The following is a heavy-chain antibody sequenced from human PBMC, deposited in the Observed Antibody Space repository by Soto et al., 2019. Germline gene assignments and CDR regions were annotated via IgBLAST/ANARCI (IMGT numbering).Heavy chain of an antibody. J-gene: IGHJ4*02. Sequence: QVQLVQSGAEVKKPGASVKVSCKASGYTFTNNDINWVRQATGQGLEWMGWMNANNGDTGYAQQFKGRLTMTRNMSTRTAYMELSSLRSEDTAVYYCARGGDPAMIDSWGQGTLVTVSS. CDR2: MNANNGDT. CDR3: ARGGDPAMIDS. V-gene: IGHV1-8*01. CDR1: GYTFTNND. D-gene: IGHD2-21*01.